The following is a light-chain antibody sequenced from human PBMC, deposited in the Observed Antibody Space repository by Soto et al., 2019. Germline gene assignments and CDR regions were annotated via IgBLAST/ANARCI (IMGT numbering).Light chain of an antibody. CDR2: ALS. V-gene: IGKV1-39*01. Sequence: DIQVTQSPSSLTASIGDRVIITCRASQPISTSLHWFQQKPGKAPKLLIYALSNLQSGVPSRFSGSGTGTEFTLIISSLQPEDVGNYFYQQSYSIPLTFGGGTQVQI. CDR3: QQSYSIPLT. CDR1: QPISTS. J-gene: IGKJ4*01.